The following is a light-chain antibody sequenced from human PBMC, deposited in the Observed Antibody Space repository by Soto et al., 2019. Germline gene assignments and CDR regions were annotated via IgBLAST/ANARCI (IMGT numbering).Light chain of an antibody. CDR1: SSDVGVYNY. V-gene: IGLV2-14*03. CDR2: DVS. Sequence: QSALTQPASVSGSPKQSITIPCTGASSDVGVYNYVSWYQHHPGKAPKLMIYDVSNRPSGVSNRFSGSKSGNTASLTISGLQAEDEADYYCSSYTTSSTVVVFGGGTKLTVL. CDR3: SSYTTSSTVVV. J-gene: IGLJ2*01.